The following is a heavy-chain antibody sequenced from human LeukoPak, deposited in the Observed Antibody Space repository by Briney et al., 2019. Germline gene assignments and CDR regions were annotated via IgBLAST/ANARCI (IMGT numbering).Heavy chain of an antibody. CDR1: GYTFTGYW. CDR2: IYPGNSET. CDR3: ARGRYCDSTSCQRFDS. J-gene: IGHJ4*02. Sequence: GEYLKISCKGAGYTFTGYWVAWVRQMPGKGLEWMGIIYPGNSETRYSPSVQGQVTISVDNSITTAYLQWSSLEASDTAMYYCARGRYCDSTSCQRFDSWGQGTLVTVSS. D-gene: IGHD2-2*01. V-gene: IGHV5-51*01.